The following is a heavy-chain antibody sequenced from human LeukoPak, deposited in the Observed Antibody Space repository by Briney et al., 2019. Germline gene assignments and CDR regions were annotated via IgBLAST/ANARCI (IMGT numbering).Heavy chain of an antibody. J-gene: IGHJ4*02. CDR1: GGSFSGYY. CDR2: INHSGST. V-gene: IGHV4-34*01. D-gene: IGHD3-10*01. CDR3: AKGAAYYYGWGSYYSY. Sequence: SETLSLTCAVYGGSFSGYYWSWIRQPPGKGLEWVGEINHSGSTNYYPALKRRITISVDTSKNLCFLKVRYVNAADTAVYYWAKGAAYYYGWGSYYSYLGQGTLATVSS.